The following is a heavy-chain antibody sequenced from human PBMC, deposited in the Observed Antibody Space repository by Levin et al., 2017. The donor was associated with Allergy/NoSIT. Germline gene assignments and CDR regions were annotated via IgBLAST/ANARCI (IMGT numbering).Heavy chain of an antibody. D-gene: IGHD3-22*01. V-gene: IGHV3-23*01. Sequence: PGGSLRLSCAASGFTFSSYAMSWVRQAPGKGLEWVSAISGSGGSTYYADSVKGRFTISRDNSKNTLYLQMNSLRAEDTAVYYCANTSPGGYYYDSSGDFGYWGQGTLVTVSS. CDR1: GFTFSSYA. CDR2: ISGSGGST. J-gene: IGHJ4*02. CDR3: ANTSPGGYYYDSSGDFGY.